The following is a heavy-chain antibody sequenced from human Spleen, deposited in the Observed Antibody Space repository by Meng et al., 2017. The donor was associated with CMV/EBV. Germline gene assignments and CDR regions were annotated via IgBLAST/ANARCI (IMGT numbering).Heavy chain of an antibody. V-gene: IGHV3-74*03. CDR1: GFTFNSYT. CDR2: INSDGSDI. D-gene: IGHD1-26*01. CDR3: ARDPVGWELPFDY. Sequence: GESLKISCAASGFTFNSYTMNWVRQAPGKGLVWVSSINSDGSDIKYADSVKGRFIISRDNAKNTLYLQMSGLRAEDTAVYYCARDPVGWELPFDYWGLGTLVTVSS. J-gene: IGHJ4*02.